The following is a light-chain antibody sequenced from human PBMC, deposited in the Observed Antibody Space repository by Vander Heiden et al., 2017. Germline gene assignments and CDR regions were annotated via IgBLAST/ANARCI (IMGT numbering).Light chain of an antibody. CDR2: AAS. V-gene: IGKV1-39*01. CDR3: QQCDSTPHT. J-gene: IGKJ2*01. CDR1: QSISSY. Sequence: DIQMTQSPSSLSASVGDRVTITCLASQSISSYLNWYQQKPGKAPKLLIYAASSLQSGVPSRFSGSGSGTDFTLTIIILQPEDFATYYFQQCDSTPHTFGQGTKPEIK.